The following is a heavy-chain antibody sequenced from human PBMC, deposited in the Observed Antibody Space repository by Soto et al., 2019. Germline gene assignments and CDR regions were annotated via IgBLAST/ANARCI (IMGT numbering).Heavy chain of an antibody. CDR2: IYHSGST. J-gene: IGHJ1*01. D-gene: IGHD3-10*01. Sequence: QLQLQESGSGLVKPSQTLSLTCAVSGGSISSGGYSWSWIRQPPGKGLEWIGYIYHSGSTYYNPSLKSRVTISVDNSKNTLYLQMNSLRAEDTAVYYCARDSSVLLWFGEQSHFQHWGQGTLVTVSS. V-gene: IGHV4-30-2*01. CDR3: ARDSSVLLWFGEQSHFQH. CDR1: GGSISSGGYS.